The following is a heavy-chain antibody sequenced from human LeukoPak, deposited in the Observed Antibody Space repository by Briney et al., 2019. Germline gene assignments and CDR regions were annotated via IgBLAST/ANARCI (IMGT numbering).Heavy chain of an antibody. Sequence: SVKVSCKASGCTFSSYAISWVRQAPGQGLEWMGWIIPFFGKANYAQKFQGRVTMTADESTSTAYMELSSLRSEDTAVYYCARDKAAVYFDYWGQGTLVTVSS. D-gene: IGHD6-13*01. CDR2: IIPFFGKA. CDR3: ARDKAAVYFDY. V-gene: IGHV1-69*01. J-gene: IGHJ4*02. CDR1: GCTFSSYA.